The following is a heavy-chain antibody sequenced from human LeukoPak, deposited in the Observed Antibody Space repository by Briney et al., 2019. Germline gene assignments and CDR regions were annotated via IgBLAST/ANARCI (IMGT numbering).Heavy chain of an antibody. J-gene: IGHJ4*02. CDR3: AREGSGPIDY. CDR1: GFTFSSYG. CDR2: ISYDGSNK. Sequence: PGGSLRLSCAASGFTFSSYGMHWVRQAPGKGLEWVAVISYDGSNKYYADSVKGRFSISRDNSKNTLYLQMNSLRAEDTAVYYCAREGSGPIDYWGQGTLVTVSS. V-gene: IGHV3-30*03.